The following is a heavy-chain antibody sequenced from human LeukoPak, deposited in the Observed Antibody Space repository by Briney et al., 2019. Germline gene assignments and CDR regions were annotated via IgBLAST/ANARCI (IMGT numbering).Heavy chain of an antibody. D-gene: IGHD1-7*01. Sequence: GGSLRLSCAASGFTFSSYGMHWVRQAPGKGLEWVAVISYDGSNKYYADSVKGRFTISRDNSKNTLYLQMNSLRAEDTAVYYCAKLRLELRSSDYGMDVWGQGTTVTVPS. V-gene: IGHV3-30*18. CDR2: ISYDGSNK. CDR3: AKLRLELRSSDYGMDV. J-gene: IGHJ6*02. CDR1: GFTFSSYG.